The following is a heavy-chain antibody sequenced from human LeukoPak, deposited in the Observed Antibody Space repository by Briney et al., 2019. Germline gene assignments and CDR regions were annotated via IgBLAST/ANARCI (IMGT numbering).Heavy chain of an antibody. J-gene: IGHJ6*02. D-gene: IGHD4-17*01. V-gene: IGHV3-48*03. CDR2: ISSSGSNI. CDR1: GFTFSSYE. Sequence: GGSLRLSCAASGFTFSSYELNWVRQAPGKGLEWVSYISSSGSNIYYADSMKGRFTISRDNSKNTLYLQMNSLRAEDTAVYYCARDTHDYGYGMDVWGQGTTVTVSS. CDR3: ARDTHDYGYGMDV.